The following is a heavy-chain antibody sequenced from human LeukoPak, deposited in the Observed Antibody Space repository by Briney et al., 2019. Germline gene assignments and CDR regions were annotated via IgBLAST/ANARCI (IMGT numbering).Heavy chain of an antibody. Sequence: GGSLRLSCAASGFTFSSYAMHWVRQAPGKGLEWVAVISYDGSNKYYADSVKGRFTISRDNSKNTLYLQMNSLRAEDTAVYYCAREDYGDYNFDYWGQGTLVTVSS. D-gene: IGHD4-17*01. CDR1: GFTFSSYA. V-gene: IGHV3-30-3*01. CDR2: ISYDGSNK. CDR3: AREDYGDYNFDY. J-gene: IGHJ4*02.